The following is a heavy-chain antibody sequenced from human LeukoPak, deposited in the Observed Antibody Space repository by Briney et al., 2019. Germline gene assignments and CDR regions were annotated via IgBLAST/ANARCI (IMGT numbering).Heavy chain of an antibody. CDR1: GYTFTSYG. J-gene: IGHJ4*02. V-gene: IGHV7-4-1*02. D-gene: IGHD5-12*01. Sequence: GASVKVSCKASGYTFTSYGISWVRQAPGQGLEWMGWINTNTGNPTYAQGFTGRFVFSLDTSVSTAYLQISSLKAADTAVYYCARGFGGYDLSYWGQGTLVTVSS. CDR3: ARGFGGYDLSY. CDR2: INTNTGNP.